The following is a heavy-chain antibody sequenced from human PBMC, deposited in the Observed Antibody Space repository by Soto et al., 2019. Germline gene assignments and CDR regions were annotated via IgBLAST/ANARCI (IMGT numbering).Heavy chain of an antibody. CDR2: INHSGST. CDR3: ARGRGYYDYIWGSYRYTVADY. J-gene: IGHJ4*02. CDR1: GGSFSGYY. V-gene: IGHV4-34*01. D-gene: IGHD3-16*02. Sequence: TSETLSLTCAVYGGSFSGYYWSWIRQPPGKGLEWIGEINHSGSTNYNPSLKSRVTISVDTSKNQFSLKLSSVTAADTAVYYCARGRGYYDYIWGSYRYTVADYWGQGTLVTVSS.